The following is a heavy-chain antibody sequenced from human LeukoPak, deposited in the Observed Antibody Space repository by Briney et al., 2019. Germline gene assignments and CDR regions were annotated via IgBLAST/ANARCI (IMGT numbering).Heavy chain of an antibody. Sequence: ASVKVSCKASGYTFTSYGISWVRQAPGQGLEWMGWISAYNGNTNYAQKLQGRVTMTTDKSTSTAYMELSSLRSEDTAVYYCARGGGYYDSSSYFDYWGQGTLVTVSS. CDR1: GYTFTSYG. CDR2: ISAYNGNT. CDR3: ARGGGYYDSSSYFDY. V-gene: IGHV1-18*01. D-gene: IGHD3-22*01. J-gene: IGHJ4*02.